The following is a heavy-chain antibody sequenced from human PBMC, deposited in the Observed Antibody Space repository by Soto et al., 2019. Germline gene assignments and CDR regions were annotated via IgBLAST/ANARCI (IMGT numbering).Heavy chain of an antibody. J-gene: IGHJ1*01. Sequence: QVQLVESGGGVVQPGRSLRLSCAASGFTFSSYGMHWVRQAPGKGLEWVAVIWYDGSNKYYADSVKGRFTISRDNSKNTLYLQMNSLRAEDTAVYYCARDEGYFQHWGQGTLVTVSS. V-gene: IGHV3-33*01. CDR2: IWYDGSNK. CDR1: GFTFSSYG. CDR3: ARDEGYFQH.